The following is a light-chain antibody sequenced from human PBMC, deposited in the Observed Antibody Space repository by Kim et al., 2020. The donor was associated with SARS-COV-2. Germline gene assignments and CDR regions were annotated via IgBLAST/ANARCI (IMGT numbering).Light chain of an antibody. CDR1: QSVSSN. J-gene: IGKJ1*01. CDR3: QQYNNWPPT. Sequence: VSPGERATPSCRASQSVSSNLAWYQQNPGQAPRLLIYGASTRATGIPARFSGSGSGTEFTLTISSLQYEDFAVYYCQQYNNWPPTFGQGTKVDIK. V-gene: IGKV3-15*01. CDR2: GAS.